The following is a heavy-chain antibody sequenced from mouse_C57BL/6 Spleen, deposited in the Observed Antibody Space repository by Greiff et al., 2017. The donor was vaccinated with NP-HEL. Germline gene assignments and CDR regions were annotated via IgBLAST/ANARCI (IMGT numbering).Heavy chain of an antibody. CDR3: ARHNLGRGAMDY. J-gene: IGHJ4*01. Sequence: QVQLKESGPGLVAPSQSLSITCTVSGFSLTSYGVHWVRQPPGKGLEWLVVIWSDGSTTYNSALKSRLSISKDNSKSQVFLKMNSLQTEDTAMYYCARHNLGRGAMDYWGQGTSVTVSS. V-gene: IGHV2-6-1*01. CDR2: IWSDGST. CDR1: GFSLTSYG. D-gene: IGHD4-1*01.